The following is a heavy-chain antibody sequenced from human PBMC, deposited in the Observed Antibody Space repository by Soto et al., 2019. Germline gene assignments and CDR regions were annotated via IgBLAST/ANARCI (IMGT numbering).Heavy chain of an antibody. J-gene: IGHJ6*03. Sequence: PSETLSLTCAVSSGSISSSNWWSWVRQPPGKGLEWIGEIYHSGSTNYNPSLKSRVTISVDKSKNQFSLKLSSVTAADTAVYYCAREIFLGDYVFLPTSNYYYYMDVWGKGTRVTVSS. CDR3: AREIFLGDYVFLPTSNYYYYMDV. V-gene: IGHV4-4*02. CDR2: IYHSGST. D-gene: IGHD4-17*01. CDR1: SGSISSSNW.